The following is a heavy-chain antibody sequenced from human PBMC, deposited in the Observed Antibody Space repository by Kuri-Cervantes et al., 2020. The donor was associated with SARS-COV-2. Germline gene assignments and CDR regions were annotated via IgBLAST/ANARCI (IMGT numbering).Heavy chain of an antibody. CDR2: IYTSGST. J-gene: IGHJ3*02. Sequence: SETLSLTCTVSGGSISSYYWSWIRQPAGKGLEWIGRIYTSGSTNYNPSLKSRVTMSVDTSKNQFSLRLSSVTAADTAVYYCARELGITMSWDAFDIWGQGTMVTVSS. V-gene: IGHV4-4*07. CDR1: GGSISSYY. CDR3: ARELGITMSWDAFDI. D-gene: IGHD3-22*01.